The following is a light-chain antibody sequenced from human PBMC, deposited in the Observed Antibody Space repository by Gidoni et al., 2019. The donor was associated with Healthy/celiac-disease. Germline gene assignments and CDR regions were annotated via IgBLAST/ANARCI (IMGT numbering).Light chain of an antibody. J-gene: IGKJ1*01. Sequence: EIVLTQSPATLSLSPGGRATLSCRASQSVSSYLAWYQQKPGPAPRLLIYDASNRATGIPARFSGSGSGTDFTLTISSLEPEDFAVYYCQQRSNWPTFGQGTKVEIK. CDR2: DAS. CDR1: QSVSSY. V-gene: IGKV3-11*01. CDR3: QQRSNWPT.